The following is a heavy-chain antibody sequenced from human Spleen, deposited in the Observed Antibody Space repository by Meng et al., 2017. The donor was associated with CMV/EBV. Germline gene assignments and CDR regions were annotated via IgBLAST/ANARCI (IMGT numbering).Heavy chain of an antibody. CDR2: ISYDGGNK. CDR1: GFTFSSYA. D-gene: IGHD3-22*01. J-gene: IGHJ6*02. V-gene: IGHV3-30-3*01. CDR3: AREVYHYDSRDSYGMDV. Sequence: GESLKISCAASGFTFSSYAMHWVRQAPGKGLEWVAIISYDGGNKYYADSVKGRFTISRDNAKNSLYLQMNSLRAEDTAVYYCAREVYHYDSRDSYGMDVWGQGTTVTVSS.